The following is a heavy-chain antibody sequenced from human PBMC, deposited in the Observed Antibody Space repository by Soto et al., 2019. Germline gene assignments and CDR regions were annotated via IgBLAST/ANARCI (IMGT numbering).Heavy chain of an antibody. CDR1: GGSFSGYY. D-gene: IGHD6-6*01. V-gene: IGHV4-34*01. CDR3: ASGFPSIAARQRWYYYGMDV. Sequence: WETLALTSAAYGGSFSGYYWSWIRQPPLQVLERGGEVNHIGSTNYNPFLKSRVTISVDRSKNQFSLKLSSVTAADTDVYYCASGFPSIAARQRWYYYGMDVWGQGTTVTAYS. CDR2: VNHIGST. J-gene: IGHJ6*02.